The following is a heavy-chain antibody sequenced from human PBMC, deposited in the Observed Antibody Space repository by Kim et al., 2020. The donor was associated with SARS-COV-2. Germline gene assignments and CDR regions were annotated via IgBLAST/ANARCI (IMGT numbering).Heavy chain of an antibody. J-gene: IGHJ4*02. CDR3: ARCEYDGDYVAVPFDY. CDR1: GYTFTSYY. CDR2: INPSGGST. D-gene: IGHD4-17*01. V-gene: IGHV1-46*01. Sequence: ASVKVSCKASGYTFTSYYMHWVRQAPGQGLEWMGIINPSGGSTSYAQKFQGRVTMTRDTSTSTVYMELSSLRSEDTAVYYCARCEYDGDYVAVPFDYWGQGTLVTVSS.